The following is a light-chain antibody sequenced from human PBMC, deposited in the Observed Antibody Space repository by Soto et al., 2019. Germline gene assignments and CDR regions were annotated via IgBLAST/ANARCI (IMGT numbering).Light chain of an antibody. J-gene: IGKJ2*01. CDR2: AAS. CDR1: QSISSF. V-gene: IGKV1-39*01. Sequence: DIQMTQSPCSLSASVGDRVTITCRASQSISSFLNWYQQKPGKAPKVLIYAASRLESGVPSRFSGSGSGTDFTLTISSLQPEDYATYYCQQSYSTPPRYTFGQGTKVDIK. CDR3: QQSYSTPPRYT.